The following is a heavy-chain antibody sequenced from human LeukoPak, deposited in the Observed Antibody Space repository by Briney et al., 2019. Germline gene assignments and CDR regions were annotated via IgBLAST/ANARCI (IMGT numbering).Heavy chain of an antibody. J-gene: IGHJ4*02. CDR2: ISYDGSNK. D-gene: IGHD3-22*01. V-gene: IGHV3-30*04. CDR1: GFTFSSYA. CDR3: ARGRLSPPHY. Sequence: GGSLRLSCAASGFTFSSYAMHWVRQAPGKGLEWVAVISYDGSNKYYADSVKGRFTISRDNSKNTLYLQMNSLRAEDTAVYYCARGRLSPPHYWGQGTLVTVSS.